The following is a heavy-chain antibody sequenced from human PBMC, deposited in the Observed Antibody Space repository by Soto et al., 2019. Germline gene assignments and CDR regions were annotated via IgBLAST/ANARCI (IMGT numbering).Heavy chain of an antibody. J-gene: IGHJ4*02. CDR3: ARDATDITVAGKSPHYDN. Sequence: QVHLVQSGAEVKMPGASVKVSCKASGYSFTTYGISWVRQAPGRGPEWMGWVNTYNGDTNYAQNFQGRVTMTTDTSTTTAYMELWSLKSDDTAVYYCARDATDITVAGKSPHYDNWGQGTLVTVSS. CDR1: GYSFTTYG. V-gene: IGHV1-18*01. D-gene: IGHD6-19*01. CDR2: VNTYNGDT.